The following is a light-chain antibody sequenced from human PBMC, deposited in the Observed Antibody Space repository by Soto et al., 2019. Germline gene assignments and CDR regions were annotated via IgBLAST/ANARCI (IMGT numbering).Light chain of an antibody. CDR3: SSYAGSNNHVV. CDR2: VVS. J-gene: IGLJ2*01. Sequence: QSVLTQPPSASGSPGQSVTISCTGTSSDVGGYNYVSWYQQHPGKAPKLMIYVVSKRPSGVPDRFSGSKSGNTASLTVSGLQAEDEADYYCSSYAGSNNHVVFGGGTKVTVL. CDR1: SSDVGGYNY. V-gene: IGLV2-8*01.